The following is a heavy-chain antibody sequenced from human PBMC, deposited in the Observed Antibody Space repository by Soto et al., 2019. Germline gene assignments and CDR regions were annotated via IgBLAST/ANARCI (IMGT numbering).Heavy chain of an antibody. CDR3: AREGVGVVPAAIRFDY. CDR1: GFTFSSYA. Sequence: QVQLVESGGGVVQPGRSLRLSCATSGFTFSSYAIHCVRQAPGNGLEWVAVISYDGSNKNYADSVKGRFTISRDNSKTAVDLEMNSLRAEDTSVYYCAREGVGVVPAAIRFDYWGQGTLVNVSS. D-gene: IGHD2-2*01. CDR2: ISYDGSNK. J-gene: IGHJ4*02. V-gene: IGHV3-30-3*01.